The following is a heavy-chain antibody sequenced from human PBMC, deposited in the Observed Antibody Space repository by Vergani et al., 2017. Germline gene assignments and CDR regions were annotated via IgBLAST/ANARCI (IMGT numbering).Heavy chain of an antibody. CDR1: GFTFSSYG. V-gene: IGHV3-30*18. Sequence: QVQMVESGGGVVQPGRSLRLSCAASGFTFSSYGMHWVRQAPGKGLEWVAFISYDGSNKYYADSVKGRFTISRDNSKNTLYLQMNSLRAEDTAVYYCAKEDWNDFFDYWGQGTLVTVSS. CDR2: ISYDGSNK. J-gene: IGHJ4*02. CDR3: AKEDWNDFFDY. D-gene: IGHD1-1*01.